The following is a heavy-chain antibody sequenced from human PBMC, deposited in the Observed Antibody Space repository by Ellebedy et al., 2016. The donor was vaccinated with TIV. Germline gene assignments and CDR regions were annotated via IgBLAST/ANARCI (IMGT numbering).Heavy chain of an antibody. CDR1: GYNLTELS. D-gene: IGHD3-9*01. V-gene: IGHV1-24*01. J-gene: IGHJ4*02. Sequence: ASVKVSXXVSGYNLTELSMHWVRQAPGKGLEWMGGFDPEDGETIYAQKFQGRVTMTEDTSTDTAYMELSSLRSEDTAVYYCATGDYEIPYFDYWGQGTLVTVSS. CDR2: FDPEDGET. CDR3: ATGDYEIPYFDY.